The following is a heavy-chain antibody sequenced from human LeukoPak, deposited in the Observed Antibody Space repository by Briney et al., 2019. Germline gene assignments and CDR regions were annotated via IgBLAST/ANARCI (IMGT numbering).Heavy chain of an antibody. CDR3: ARLVVPAAARFDY. V-gene: IGHV4-31*03. D-gene: IGHD2-2*01. Sequence: SQTLSLTCTVSGGSISSGGYYWSWIRQHPGKGLEWIGYIYYGGSTYYNPSLKSRVTISVDTSKNQFSLKLSSVTAADTAVYYCARLVVPAAARFDYWGQGTLVTVSS. CDR2: IYYGGST. J-gene: IGHJ4*02. CDR1: GGSISSGGYY.